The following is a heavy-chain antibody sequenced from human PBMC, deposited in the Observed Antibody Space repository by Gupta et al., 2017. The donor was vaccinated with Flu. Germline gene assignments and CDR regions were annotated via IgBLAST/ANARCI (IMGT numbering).Heavy chain of an antibody. J-gene: IGHJ3*02. CDR3: ARDRYCSSTSCYRRGAYDAFDI. Sequence: QVQLQESGPGLVKPSQTLSLTCTVSGGSISSGSYYWSWIRQPAGKGLEWIGRIYTSGSTNYNPSLKSRVTISVDTSKNQFSLKLSSVTAADTAVYYCARDRYCSSTSCYRRGAYDAFDIWGQGTMVTVSS. CDR1: GGSISSGSYY. V-gene: IGHV4-61*02. CDR2: IYTSGST. D-gene: IGHD2-2*02.